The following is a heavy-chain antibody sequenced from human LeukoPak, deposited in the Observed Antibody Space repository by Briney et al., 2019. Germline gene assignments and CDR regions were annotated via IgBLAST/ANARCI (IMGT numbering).Heavy chain of an antibody. CDR2: IYYSGST. V-gene: IGHV4-59*01. Sequence: SSETLSLTCTVSGGSISSYYWSWIRQPPGKGLEWIGYIYYSGSTNYNPSLKSRVTISVDTSKSQFSLKLSSVTAADTAVYYCARIVGATFDYWGQGTLVTVSS. J-gene: IGHJ4*02. CDR3: ARIVGATFDY. D-gene: IGHD1-26*01. CDR1: GGSISSYY.